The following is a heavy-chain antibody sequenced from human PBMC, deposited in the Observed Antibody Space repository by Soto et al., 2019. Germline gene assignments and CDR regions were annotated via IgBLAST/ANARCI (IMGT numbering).Heavy chain of an antibody. V-gene: IGHV3-30-3*01. CDR3: ARDYRIAVAGTLGY. D-gene: IGHD6-19*01. CDR2: ISYDGSNK. Sequence: QVQLVESGGGVVQPGRSLRLSCAASGFTFSSYAMHWVRQAPGKGLEWVAVISYDGSNKYYADSVKGRFTIARDNSKNPLYLQMNSLRAEDTAVYYCARDYRIAVAGTLGYWGQGTLVTVSS. CDR1: GFTFSSYA. J-gene: IGHJ4*02.